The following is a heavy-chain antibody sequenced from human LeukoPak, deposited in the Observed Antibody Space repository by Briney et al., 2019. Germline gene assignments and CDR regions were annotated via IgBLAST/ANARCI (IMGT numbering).Heavy chain of an antibody. CDR2: INQSGST. CDR3: ARGEVGARMNY. J-gene: IGHJ4*02. D-gene: IGHD1-26*01. V-gene: IGHV4-34*01. CDR1: GGSFSGFF. Sequence: SETLSLTCAVYGGSFSGFFWTWTRQPPGKGLEWIGEINQSGSTNYNPSLRSRVTMSIETSNKQFSLKLSSVTAADTAVYYCARGEVGARMNYWGQGTLVTVSS.